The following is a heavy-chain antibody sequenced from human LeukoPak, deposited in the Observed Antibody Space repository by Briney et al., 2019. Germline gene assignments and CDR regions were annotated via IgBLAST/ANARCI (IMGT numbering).Heavy chain of an antibody. Sequence: GGSLRLSCAASGFTFDDYAMHWVRQAPGKGLEWVSILYSDGNSYYADSVKGRFTISRDNSKNTVYLQMKSLRAEDTAVYYCARESRREGYGFDYWGQGTLITVSS. CDR1: GFTFDDYA. J-gene: IGHJ4*02. V-gene: IGHV3-53*01. CDR2: LYSDGNS. CDR3: ARESRREGYGFDY. D-gene: IGHD3-10*01.